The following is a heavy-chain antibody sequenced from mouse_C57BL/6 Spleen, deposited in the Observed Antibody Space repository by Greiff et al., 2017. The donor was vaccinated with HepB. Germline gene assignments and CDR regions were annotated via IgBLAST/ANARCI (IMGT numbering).Heavy chain of an antibody. CDR1: GYAFSSSW. J-gene: IGHJ3*01. D-gene: IGHD2-4*01. Sequence: QVHVKQSGPELVKPGASVKISCKASGYAFSSSWMNWVKQRPGKGLEWIGRIYPGDGDTNYHGKFKGKATLTADKSSSTAYMQLSSLTSEDSAVYFCAREDDYDVGGFAYWGQGTLVTVSA. V-gene: IGHV1-82*01. CDR2: IYPGDGDT. CDR3: AREDDYDVGGFAY.